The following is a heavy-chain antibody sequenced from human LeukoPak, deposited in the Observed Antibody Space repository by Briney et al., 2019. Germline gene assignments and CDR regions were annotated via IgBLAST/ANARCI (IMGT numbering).Heavy chain of an antibody. D-gene: IGHD6-13*01. CDR2: ISYDGSNK. V-gene: IGHV3-30*18. CDR3: AKSGIAAA. Sequence: SGRSLRLSCAASGFTFSSYGMHWVRQAPGKGLEWVAVISYDGSNKYYADSVKGRFTISRDNSKNTLYLQMNSLRAEDTAVYYCAKSGIAAAWGQGTLVTVSS. J-gene: IGHJ4*02. CDR1: GFTFSSYG.